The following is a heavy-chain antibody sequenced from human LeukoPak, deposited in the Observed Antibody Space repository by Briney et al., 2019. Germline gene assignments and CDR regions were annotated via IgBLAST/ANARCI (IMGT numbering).Heavy chain of an antibody. CDR3: ARSASGYNWFDP. D-gene: IGHD3-22*01. Sequence: ASVKVSCKASGYSFITYGISWVRQAPGQGLEWLGWVSTYADYRKYGQEFQGRVTMSTDTPTATAYMELSDLIYDDTAVYYCARSASGYNWFDPWGQGTLVTVSS. CDR2: VSTYADYR. J-gene: IGHJ5*02. CDR1: GYSFITYG. V-gene: IGHV1-18*01.